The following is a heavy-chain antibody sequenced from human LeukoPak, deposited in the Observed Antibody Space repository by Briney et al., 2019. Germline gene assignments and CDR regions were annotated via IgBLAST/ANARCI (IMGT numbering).Heavy chain of an antibody. CDR2: IYYSGST. Sequence: KPSETLSLTCTVSGGSISSSSYYWGWIRQPPGKGLEWIGSIYYSGSTYYNPSLKSRVTISVDTSKNQFSLKLSSVTAADTAVYYCARHLAYNWNDKRFDYWGQGTLVTVSS. V-gene: IGHV4-39*01. CDR1: GGSISSSSYY. D-gene: IGHD1-1*01. CDR3: ARHLAYNWNDKRFDY. J-gene: IGHJ4*02.